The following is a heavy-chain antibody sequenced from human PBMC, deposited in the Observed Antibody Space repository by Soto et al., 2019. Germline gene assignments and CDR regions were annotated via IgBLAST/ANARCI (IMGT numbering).Heavy chain of an antibody. Sequence: EVQLVESGGGLVQPGGSLTLSCAASGFTFSGSAMLWVRQASGKGLEWVGRIRNKTNSHATEYPASVKGRFTISRDDSKNTAYLQMNRLKAEDTAVYYCATHTRDGYNDEYYFDYWGRGTMVTVSS. V-gene: IGHV3-73*02. CDR3: ATHTRDGYNDEYYFDY. J-gene: IGHJ4*02. D-gene: IGHD5-12*01. CDR2: IRNKTNSHAT. CDR1: GFTFSGSA.